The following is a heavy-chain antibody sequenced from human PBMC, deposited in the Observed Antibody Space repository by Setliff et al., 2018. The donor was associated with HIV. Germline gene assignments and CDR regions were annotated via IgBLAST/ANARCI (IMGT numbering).Heavy chain of an antibody. V-gene: IGHV4-39*07. CDR2: IYYSGNT. Sequence: SETLSLTCTVSGGSIKSSSYYWGWIRQPPGKGLEWIGSIYYSGNTYYNPSLKSRVTISVDTSRNQFSLRLSAVTAADTAIYYCARVPTSSWYVTTQRTKEYFQQWGQGTLVTVSS. CDR1: GGSIKSSSYY. CDR3: ARVPTSSWYVTTQRTKEYFQQ. D-gene: IGHD6-13*01. J-gene: IGHJ1*01.